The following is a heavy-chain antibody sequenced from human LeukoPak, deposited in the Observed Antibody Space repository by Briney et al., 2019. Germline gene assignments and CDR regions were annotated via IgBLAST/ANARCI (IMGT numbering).Heavy chain of an antibody. J-gene: IGHJ4*02. CDR1: GGSFSGYY. CDR2: INHSGST. V-gene: IGHV4-34*01. D-gene: IGHD2-2*01. CDR3: ARAEDIVVVPAAKKGAYDY. Sequence: SETLSPTCAVYGGSFSGYYWSWIRQPPGKGLEWIGEINHSGSTNYNPSLKSRVTISVDTSKNQFSLKLSSVTAADTAVYYCARAEDIVVVPAAKKGAYDYWGQGTLVTVSS.